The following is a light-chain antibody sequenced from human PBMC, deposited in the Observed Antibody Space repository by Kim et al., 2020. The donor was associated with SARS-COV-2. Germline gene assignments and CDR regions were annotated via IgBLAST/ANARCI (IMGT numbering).Light chain of an antibody. J-gene: IGLJ3*02. CDR2: DTS. Sequence: GQKVTTSCAGVSSNIGNNFVSWYQPVPGTAPKLLIHDTSNRSSGIPDRFSGSKSGTSATLGITGLQTGDEADYYCGTWDSSLRAVVFGAGTQLTVL. V-gene: IGLV1-51*01. CDR3: GTWDSSLRAVV. CDR1: SSNIGNNF.